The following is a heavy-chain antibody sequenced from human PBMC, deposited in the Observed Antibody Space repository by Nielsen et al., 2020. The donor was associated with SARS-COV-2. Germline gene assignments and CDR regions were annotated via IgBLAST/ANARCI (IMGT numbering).Heavy chain of an antibody. D-gene: IGHD2-15*01. J-gene: IGHJ6*02. V-gene: IGHV3-23*01. CDR1: GFTFSSYA. CDR2: ISGSGGST. CDR3: AKIAVAATFAYYGMDV. Sequence: ESLKISCAASGFTFSSYAMSWVRQAPGKGLEWVSAISGSGGSTYYADSVKGRFTISRDNSKNTLYLQMNSLRAEDTAVYYCAKIAVAATFAYYGMDVWGQGTTVTVSS.